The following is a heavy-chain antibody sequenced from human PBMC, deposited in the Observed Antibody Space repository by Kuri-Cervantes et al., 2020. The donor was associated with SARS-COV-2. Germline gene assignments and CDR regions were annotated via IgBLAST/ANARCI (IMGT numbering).Heavy chain of an antibody. CDR2: IYYSGST. Sequence: ESLKISCTVSGGSISSHYWSWIRQPPGKGLEWIGYIYYSGSTNYNPSLKSRVTISVDTSKNQFSLKLSSVTAADTAVYYCAREYSSSYYYYYMDVWGKGTTVTVSS. J-gene: IGHJ6*03. CDR3: AREYSSSYYYYYMDV. V-gene: IGHV4-59*11. CDR1: GGSISSHY. D-gene: IGHD6-6*01.